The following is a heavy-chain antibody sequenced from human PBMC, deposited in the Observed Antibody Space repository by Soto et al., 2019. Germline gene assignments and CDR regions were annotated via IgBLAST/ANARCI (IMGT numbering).Heavy chain of an antibody. V-gene: IGHV3-21*01. CDR3: ARDVLAARPQGGY. Sequence: LRLSFAASGFTFSSYSMNWVRQAPGKWLEWVSSISSSSSYIYYADSVKGRFTISRDNAKNSLYLQMNSLRAEDTAVYYCARDVLAARPQGGYWGQGTLVPSPQ. CDR2: ISSSSSYI. J-gene: IGHJ4*02. CDR1: GFTFSSYS. D-gene: IGHD6-6*01.